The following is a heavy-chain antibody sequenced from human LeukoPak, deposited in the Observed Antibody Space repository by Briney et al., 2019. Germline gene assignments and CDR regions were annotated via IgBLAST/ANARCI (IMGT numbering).Heavy chain of an antibody. D-gene: IGHD6-13*01. V-gene: IGHV4-39*01. CDR1: GGSISSSSYY. CDR2: IYYSGST. Sequence: SETLSLTCTVSGGSISSSSYYWGWIRQPPGKGLEWIGSIYYSGSTYYNPSLKSRVTISVDTSKNQFSLKLSSVTAADTAVYYCAGTMIAAAVIPYFDYWGQGTLVTVSS. CDR3: AGTMIAAAVIPYFDY. J-gene: IGHJ4*02.